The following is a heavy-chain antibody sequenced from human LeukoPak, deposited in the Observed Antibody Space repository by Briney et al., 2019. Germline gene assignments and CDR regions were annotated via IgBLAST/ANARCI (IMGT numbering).Heavy chain of an antibody. Sequence: ASVKVSCKVSGYTLTELSMHWVRQAPGKGLEWMGWINPNSGGTNYAQKFQGRVTMTRYTSIRTAYMELSRLRSDDTAVYYCAIEFATVVVSAVISAFDIWGQGTMVTVSS. D-gene: IGHD2-2*02. CDR1: GYTLTELS. CDR2: INPNSGGT. CDR3: AIEFATVVVSAVISAFDI. J-gene: IGHJ3*02. V-gene: IGHV1-2*02.